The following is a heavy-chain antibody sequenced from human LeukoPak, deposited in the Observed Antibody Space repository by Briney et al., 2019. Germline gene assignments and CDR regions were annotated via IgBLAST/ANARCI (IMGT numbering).Heavy chain of an antibody. V-gene: IGHV1-18*01. J-gene: IGHJ3*02. CDR3: AADGGSGWYHDAFDI. Sequence: GASVKVSCKAPGYTFTSYGISWVRQAPGQGLEWMGWISAYNGNTNYAQKLQGRVTMTTDTSTSTAHMELRSLRSDDTAVYYCAADGGSGWYHDAFDIWGQGTMVTVSS. CDR2: ISAYNGNT. CDR1: GYTFTSYG. D-gene: IGHD6-19*01.